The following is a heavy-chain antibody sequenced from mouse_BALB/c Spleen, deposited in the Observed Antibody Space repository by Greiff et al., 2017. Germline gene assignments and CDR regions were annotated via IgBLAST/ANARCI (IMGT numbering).Heavy chain of an antibody. CDR1: GFTFSSYG. CDR2: ISSGGSYT. J-gene: IGHJ4*01. V-gene: IGHV5-6*02. CDR3: ARHEEHLLPYYAMDY. Sequence: DVKLVESGGDLVKPGGSLKLSCAASGFTFSSYGMSWVRQTPDKGLEWVATISSGGSYTYYPDSVKGRCTISRDNAKHTLYLQMSSLKSEDTAMYYYARHEEHLLPYYAMDYWGQGTSVTVSS. D-gene: IGHD5-1*01.